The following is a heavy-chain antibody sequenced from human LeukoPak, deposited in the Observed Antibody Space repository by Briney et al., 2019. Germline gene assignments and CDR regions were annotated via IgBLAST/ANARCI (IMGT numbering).Heavy chain of an antibody. CDR2: IKRKTEGGTT. Sequence: PGGSLRLSCAASGFTFNDAWMNWVRQAPGKGLEWVGRIKRKTEGGTTDYGAPVKGRFSISRDDSKNTAYLQMNNLKTEDTAFYYCTTGNFGPYWGQGTLVTVSS. V-gene: IGHV3-15*07. CDR1: GFTFNDAW. CDR3: TTGNFGPY. D-gene: IGHD3-10*01. J-gene: IGHJ4*02.